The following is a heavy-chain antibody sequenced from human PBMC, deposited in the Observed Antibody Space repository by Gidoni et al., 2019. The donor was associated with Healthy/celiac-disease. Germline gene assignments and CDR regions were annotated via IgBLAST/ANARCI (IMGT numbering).Heavy chain of an antibody. CDR1: GFTFRDHY. CDR3: ARVYYDSSGLDY. V-gene: IGHV3-72*01. Sequence: EVQLVESGGGLVQPGGSLRLSCAASGFTFRDHYMDWVRQGPGKGLEWVGRKRNKANSYTTEYAASVKGRFTISRDDSKNSLYLQMNSLKTEDTAVYYCARVYYDSSGLDYWGQGTLVTVSS. CDR2: KRNKANSYTT. D-gene: IGHD3-22*01. J-gene: IGHJ4*02.